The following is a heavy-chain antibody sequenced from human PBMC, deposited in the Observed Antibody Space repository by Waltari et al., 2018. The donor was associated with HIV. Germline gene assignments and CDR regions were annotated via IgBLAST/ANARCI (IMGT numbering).Heavy chain of an antibody. CDR2: IYYTGST. V-gene: IGHV4-30-4*08. J-gene: IGHJ4*02. D-gene: IGHD2-15*01. CDR1: GASVTSGEHY. Sequence: QVQLQESGPRLVKPSQTLSVTCTVSGASVTSGEHYWTWIRQAPGGGREWFGYIYYTGSTYYSPSLKSRLYMSLDKSKNQFSLRLTSVTAADTTIYYCAREVYCSGASCSTHYFFDFWGQGILVPVSS. CDR3: AREVYCSGASCSTHYFFDF.